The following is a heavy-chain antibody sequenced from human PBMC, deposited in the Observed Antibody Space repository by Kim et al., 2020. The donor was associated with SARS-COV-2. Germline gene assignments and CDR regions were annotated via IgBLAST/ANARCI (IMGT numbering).Heavy chain of an antibody. CDR1: GFSSRNYY. CDR2: MSGDASKT. D-gene: IGHD3-10*02. J-gene: IGHJ6*04. CDR3: ARGMFRDGLDV. Sequence: GGSLRLSCAASGFSSRNYYINWVRQAPGRGLVWVSRMSGDASKTNYADSVKGRFTMSRDNAENTLFLQMNSLRGDDTGVYYCARGMFRDGLDVWGKGSTVTVSS. V-gene: IGHV3-74*01.